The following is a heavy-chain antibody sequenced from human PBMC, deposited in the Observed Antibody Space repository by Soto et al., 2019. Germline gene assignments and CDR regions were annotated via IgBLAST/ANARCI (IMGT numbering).Heavy chain of an antibody. J-gene: IGHJ3*02. CDR3: XKDFSGFGGLLGDAFDI. V-gene: IGHV3-23*01. CDR1: GFTFSSYA. CDR2: ISGSGGST. Sequence: HPGGSLRLSCAASGFTFSSYAMSWVRQAPGKGLEWVSAISGSGGSTYYADSVKGRFTISRDNSKNTLYLQMNSLRAEDTAVYYCXKDFSGFGGLLGDAFDIWGQGTMVTVSS. D-gene: IGHD3-10*01.